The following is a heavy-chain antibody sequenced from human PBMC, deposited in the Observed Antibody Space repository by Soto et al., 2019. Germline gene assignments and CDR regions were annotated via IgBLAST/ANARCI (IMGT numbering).Heavy chain of an antibody. CDR3: ARDASFEYSSDAFDI. CDR1: GFTFSSYS. J-gene: IGHJ3*02. V-gene: IGHV3-21*01. CDR2: ISSSSSYI. D-gene: IGHD6-6*01. Sequence: GESLKISCAASGFTFSSYSMNWVRQAPGKGLEWVSSISSSSSYIYYADSVKGRFTISRDNAKNSLYLQMNSLRADDTAVYYCARDASFEYSSDAFDIWGQGTMVTVSS.